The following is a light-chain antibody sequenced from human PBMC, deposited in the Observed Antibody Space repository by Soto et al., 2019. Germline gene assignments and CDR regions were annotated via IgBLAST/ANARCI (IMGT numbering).Light chain of an antibody. CDR1: SSDVGAYNY. J-gene: IGLJ2*01. Sequence: QSALTQPASVSGSPGESITISCTGTSSDVGAYNYVSWYQQHPGKAPKLMIYDVSNRPSGVSNRLSGSKSGNTASLTISGLQAEDEADYYCSSYTSTNSLFGGGTKLTVL. CDR2: DVS. V-gene: IGLV2-14*03. CDR3: SSYTSTNSL.